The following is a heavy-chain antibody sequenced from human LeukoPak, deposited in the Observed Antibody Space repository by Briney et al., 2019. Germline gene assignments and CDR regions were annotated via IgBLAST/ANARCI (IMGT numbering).Heavy chain of an antibody. D-gene: IGHD3-10*01. Sequence: PGGSLRLSCAASGFTFSSYEMNWARQAPGKGLEWVSYISSSGSTIYYADSVKGRFTISRDNAKNSLYLQMNSLRAEGTAVYCCARDRGPPNLRVDAFDIWGQGTMVTVSS. CDR1: GFTFSSYE. CDR3: ARDRGPPNLRVDAFDI. J-gene: IGHJ3*02. V-gene: IGHV3-48*03. CDR2: ISSSGSTI.